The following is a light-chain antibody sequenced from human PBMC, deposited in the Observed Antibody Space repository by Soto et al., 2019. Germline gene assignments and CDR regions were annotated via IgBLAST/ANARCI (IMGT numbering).Light chain of an antibody. CDR1: QGIIYY. J-gene: IGKJ1*01. CDR3: QKYNTAPQT. V-gene: IGKV1-27*01. CDR2: AAS. Sequence: DIQMTQSPSSLSASVGDRVTITCRAIQGIIYYVAWYQQKPGKAPKLLIYAASTLQSGVPSRFSSSGSGTEFTLTISIRQPEDVATYYCQKYNTAPQTFGPGTKVQIK.